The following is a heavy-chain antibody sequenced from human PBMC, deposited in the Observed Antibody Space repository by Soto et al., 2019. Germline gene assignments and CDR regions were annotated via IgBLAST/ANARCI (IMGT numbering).Heavy chain of an antibody. D-gene: IGHD2-8*01. CDR2: IIPIFGTA. CDR1: GGTFSSYA. CDR3: ARGNAVWSYFDY. V-gene: IGHV1-69*13. Sequence: SVKVSCKASGGTFSSYAISWVRQAPGQGLEWMGGIIPIFGTANYTQKFQGRVTITADESTSTAYMELSSLRSEDTAVYYCARGNAVWSYFDYWGQGTLVTVSS. J-gene: IGHJ4*02.